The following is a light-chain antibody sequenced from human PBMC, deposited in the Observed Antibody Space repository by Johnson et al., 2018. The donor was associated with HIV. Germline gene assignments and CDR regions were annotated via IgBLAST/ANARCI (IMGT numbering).Light chain of an antibody. V-gene: IGLV1-51*01. CDR1: SSNIGNNY. CDR3: GTWDSSLSAHYV. CDR2: DNN. Sequence: QSVLTQPPSVSAAPGQKVTISCSGSSSNIGNNYVSWYQQLPGTAPKLLIYDNNKRPSGIPDRFSASKSGTSATLAITGLQPGDEADYYCGTWDSSLSAHYVFGTGTKVTVL. J-gene: IGLJ1*01.